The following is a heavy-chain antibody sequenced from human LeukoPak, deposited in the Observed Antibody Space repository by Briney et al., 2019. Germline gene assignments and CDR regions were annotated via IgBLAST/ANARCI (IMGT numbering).Heavy chain of an antibody. V-gene: IGHV1-69-2*01. CDR3: TTAGKFYYGSGSPSWFDP. CDR1: GYSFTDYF. D-gene: IGHD3-10*01. CDR2: VDPEGGET. Sequence: GASVKVSCKASGYSFTDYFMHWVQQAPGKGLEWMGRVDPEGGETIYGEKFQGRVTITADTSTDTAYMKLSSLRSEDTAVYYCTTAGKFYYGSGSPSWFDPWGQGTLVTVSS. J-gene: IGHJ5*02.